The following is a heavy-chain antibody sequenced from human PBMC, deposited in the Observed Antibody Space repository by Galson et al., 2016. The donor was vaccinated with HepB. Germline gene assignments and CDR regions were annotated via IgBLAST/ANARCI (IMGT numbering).Heavy chain of an antibody. CDR3: AKPIRFLGGSFDL. CDR2: ISWNSGNI. J-gene: IGHJ3*01. CDR1: GFTFDDYA. D-gene: IGHD3-3*01. V-gene: IGHV3-9*01. Sequence: SLRLSCAASGFTFDDYAMHWVRQAPGKGLEWVSGISWNSGNIDYGDSVKGRFTISRDNAKNSLFLQMNSLRPEDTALYYCAKPIRFLGGSFDLWGQGTTVTVSS.